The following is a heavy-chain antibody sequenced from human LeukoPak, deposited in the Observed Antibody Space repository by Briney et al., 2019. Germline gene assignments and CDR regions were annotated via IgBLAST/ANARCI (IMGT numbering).Heavy chain of an antibody. CDR1: GFTFISYS. CDR2: ISSSSSYI. J-gene: IGHJ6*02. Sequence: GRSLRLSCAASGFTFISYSMNWVRQAPGKGLEWASSISSSSSYIYYADSVKGRFTISRDNAKNSLYLQMNSLRAEDTAVYYCARMGPPRRYCSGGSCSYYYYGMDVWGQGTTVTVSS. D-gene: IGHD2-15*01. V-gene: IGHV3-21*01. CDR3: ARMGPPRRYCSGGSCSYYYYGMDV.